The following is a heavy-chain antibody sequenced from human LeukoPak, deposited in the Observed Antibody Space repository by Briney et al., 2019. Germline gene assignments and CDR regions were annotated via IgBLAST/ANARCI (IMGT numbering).Heavy chain of an antibody. CDR3: ARDRRAHK. J-gene: IGHJ4*02. CDR1: GFTFSSYE. CDR2: ISNSGSAI. V-gene: IGHV3-48*03. Sequence: GGSLRLSCAASGFTFSSYEINWVRQAPGKGLEWVSYISNSGSAIYYADSVKGRFTVSRDNAKNSLYLQMNSLRAEDTAVYYCARDRRAHKWGQGPLVTVSS.